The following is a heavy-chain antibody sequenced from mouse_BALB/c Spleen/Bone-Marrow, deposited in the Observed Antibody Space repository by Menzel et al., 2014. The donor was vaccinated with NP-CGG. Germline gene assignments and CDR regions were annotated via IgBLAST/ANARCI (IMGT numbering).Heavy chain of an antibody. Sequence: QVQLQQSGAELMKPGASVKISCKATGYTFSSYWIEWVKQRPGHGLEWIGEILPGSCSTNYNEKFKGKATFTADTSSNTAYMQLSSLTSEDSAVYYCARELGDYWGQGTLVTVSA. V-gene: IGHV1-9*01. CDR3: ARELGDY. CDR2: ILPGSCST. D-gene: IGHD4-1*01. J-gene: IGHJ3*01. CDR1: GYTFSSYW.